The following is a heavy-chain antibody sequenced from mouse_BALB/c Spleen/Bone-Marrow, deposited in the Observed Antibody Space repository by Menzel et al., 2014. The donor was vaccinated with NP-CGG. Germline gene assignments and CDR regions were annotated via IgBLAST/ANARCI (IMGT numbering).Heavy chain of an antibody. Sequence: QLQESGPELVKPGASVKMSCKASGYTFTAYVMHWVKQKPGQGLEWIGYINPYNDGTNYIEKFKGKATLTSDIPSSTAYMELSSLTSEDSAVYCCAREGWLLRFDYWGQGTTLTVSS. CDR3: AREGWLLRFDY. D-gene: IGHD2-3*01. CDR2: INPYNDGT. V-gene: IGHV1-14*01. J-gene: IGHJ2*01. CDR1: GYTFTAYV.